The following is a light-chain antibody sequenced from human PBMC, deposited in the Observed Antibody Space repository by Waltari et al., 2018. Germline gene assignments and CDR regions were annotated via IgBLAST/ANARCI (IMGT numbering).Light chain of an antibody. Sequence: EIVVTQSPATLSVSPGERATLSCRTSQTIDNNLAWYQQKPGQTPRLLIYGASTRAIGIPARFSGSGFGTGFTLTISSLQSEDFAVYYCQQYNNWLSVTFGQGTRLEI. CDR2: GAS. CDR1: QTIDNN. V-gene: IGKV3-15*01. CDR3: QQYNNWLSVT. J-gene: IGKJ5*01.